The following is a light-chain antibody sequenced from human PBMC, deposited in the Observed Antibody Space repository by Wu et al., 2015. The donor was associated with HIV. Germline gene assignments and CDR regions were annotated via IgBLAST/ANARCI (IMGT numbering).Light chain of an antibody. J-gene: IGKJ1*01. CDR2: GTS. CDR3: HQYGPSPRM. V-gene: IGKV3-20*01. Sequence: EIVLTQSPDTLSLSPGERATLSCRASQDINSNHLSWYQQKAGQASRLLIYGTSTRANGIPDRFSGSGSGTDFSLTISRLEPEDFAVYFCHQYGPSPRMFGPGTKVEIK. CDR1: QDINSNH.